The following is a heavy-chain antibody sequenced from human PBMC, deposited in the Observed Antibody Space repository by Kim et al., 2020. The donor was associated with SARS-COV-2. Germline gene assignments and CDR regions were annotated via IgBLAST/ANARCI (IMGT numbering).Heavy chain of an antibody. V-gene: IGHV3-23*01. J-gene: IGHJ4*02. CDR3: AKDHPSNGWPTFDS. CDR1: GFTFSRRA. D-gene: IGHD6-19*01. Sequence: GGSLRLSCAASGFTFSRRAMSWVRQAPGKGLEWIASVNNGCNAYYADSVKGRFTVSRDITMDTLYLQMSSLTAEDTALYYCAKDHPSNGWPTFDSWGQGT. CDR2: VNNGCNA.